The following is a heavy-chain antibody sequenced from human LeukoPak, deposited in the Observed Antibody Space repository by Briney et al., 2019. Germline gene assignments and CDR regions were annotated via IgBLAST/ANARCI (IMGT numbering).Heavy chain of an antibody. CDR3: AKDRGYDFWSGYYTYDY. D-gene: IGHD3-3*01. J-gene: IGHJ4*02. Sequence: GGSLRLSCAASGFTFSSYAMSWVRQAPGKGLEWVSAISGSGGSTYYADSVKGRFTISRDNSKNTLYLQMNSLRAEDTAVYYCAKDRGYDFWSGYYTYDYWGQGTLVTVSS. CDR2: ISGSGGST. V-gene: IGHV3-23*01. CDR1: GFTFSSYA.